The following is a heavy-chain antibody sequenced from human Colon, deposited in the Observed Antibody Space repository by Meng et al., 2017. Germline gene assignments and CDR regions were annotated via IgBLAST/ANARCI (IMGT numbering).Heavy chain of an antibody. Sequence: VQLVESGGDLVQPGGSLSLSVVVSGFTLKNNYIHWVRQDPVRGLEWVAILYSGRITYYADSVKGRFTISRDDSKNTVHLQMNSLTVDDTALYYCATESFAAWGQGTLVTVSS. J-gene: IGHJ5*02. D-gene: IGHD3-16*02. V-gene: IGHV3-66*02. CDR1: GFTLKNNY. CDR2: LYSGRIT. CDR3: ATESFAA.